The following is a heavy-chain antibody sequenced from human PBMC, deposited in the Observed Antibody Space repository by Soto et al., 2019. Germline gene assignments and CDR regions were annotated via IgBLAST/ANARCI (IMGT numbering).Heavy chain of an antibody. CDR3: AREGGGWYFDY. Sequence: GGSLRLSCAASGFPLSSYWTHWVRQAPGKGLVWVLRINSDGSSSSYVDSVKSRYTISRDIANNTLYQQMNSLRAEDMAVYYCAREGGGWYFDYWGQVTLVTVSS. CDR2: INSDGSSS. CDR1: GFPLSSYW. V-gene: IGHV3-74*01. J-gene: IGHJ4*02. D-gene: IGHD6-19*01.